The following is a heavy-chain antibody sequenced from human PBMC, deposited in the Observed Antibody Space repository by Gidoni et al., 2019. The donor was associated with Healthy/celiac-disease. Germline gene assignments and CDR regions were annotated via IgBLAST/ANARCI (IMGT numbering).Heavy chain of an antibody. Sequence: EVQLVESGGGVVRPGGSLSISCPASRFTFDDYGMSGVLQAPGKGLEWVSGINWNGGSTGYADSGKDRFTISRDNAKNSLYLKMNSLRAEDTALYYCARDMYSSGWYYYYYGMDVWGQGTTVTVSS. CDR2: INWNGGST. D-gene: IGHD6-19*01. CDR1: RFTFDDYG. V-gene: IGHV3-20*04. CDR3: ARDMYSSGWYYYYYGMDV. J-gene: IGHJ6*02.